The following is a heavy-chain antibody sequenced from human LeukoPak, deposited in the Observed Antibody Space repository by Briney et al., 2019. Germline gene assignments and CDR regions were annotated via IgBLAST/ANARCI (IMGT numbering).Heavy chain of an antibody. CDR2: IYYSGST. CDR3: AAIKYCSSTNCFDY. D-gene: IGHD2-2*01. V-gene: IGHV4-39*01. CDR1: GGSISSSSYY. Sequence: SETLSLTCTVSGGSISSSSYYWGWIRQPPGKGLEWIGSIYYSGSTYYNPSLKSRVTISVDTSKNQFSLKLSSVTAADTAVYYCAAIKYCSSTNCFDYWGQGTLVTVSS. J-gene: IGHJ4*02.